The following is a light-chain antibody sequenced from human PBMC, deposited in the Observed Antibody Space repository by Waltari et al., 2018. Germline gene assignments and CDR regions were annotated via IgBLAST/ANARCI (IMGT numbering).Light chain of an antibody. CDR1: SGSLSSTSY. Sequence: QTVVTQEPSLSVSPGGTVTLTCALSSGSLSSTSYASWYKQSPGQAPRTLVHKTTSRSSGVPDRFSCSVLWNKAALTITGAQADDESDYYCLLYMGSGIWVFGGGTKLTVL. CDR2: KTT. J-gene: IGLJ3*02. V-gene: IGLV8-61*01. CDR3: LLYMGSGIWV.